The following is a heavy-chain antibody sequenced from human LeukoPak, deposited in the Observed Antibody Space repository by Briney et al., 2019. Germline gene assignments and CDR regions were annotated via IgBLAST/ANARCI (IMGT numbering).Heavy chain of an antibody. J-gene: IGHJ3*02. V-gene: IGHV4-39*07. D-gene: IGHD2-2*01. CDR2: IYYSGST. CDR3: ARVSTWDVVPGALRDGYAFDM. Sequence: PSETLSLTCTVSGGSISSSSYYWGWIRQPPGKGLEWIGSIYYSGSTYYNPSLKSRVTISVDTSKNQFSLKLSSVTAADTAVYYCARVSTWDVVPGALRDGYAFDMWGQGTMVTVSS. CDR1: GGSISSSSYY.